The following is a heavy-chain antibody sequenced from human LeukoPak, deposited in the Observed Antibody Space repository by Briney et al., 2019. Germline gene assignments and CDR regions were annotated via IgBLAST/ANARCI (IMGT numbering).Heavy chain of an antibody. CDR2: ISSSGGTT. V-gene: IGHV3-11*04. D-gene: IGHD1-26*01. CDR1: GFTSSDYY. CDR3: ASSGTYRFDY. J-gene: IGHJ4*02. Sequence: GGSLRLSCAASGFTSSDYYMTWIRQPPGKGPEWISYISSSGGTTTYVDSVKGRFTISRDNAKNSLYLQMNSLRDEDTAVYYCASSGTYRFDYWGQGTLVTVSS.